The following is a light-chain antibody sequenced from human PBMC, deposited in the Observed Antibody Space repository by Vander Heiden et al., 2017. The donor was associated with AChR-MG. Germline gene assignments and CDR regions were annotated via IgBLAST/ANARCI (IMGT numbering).Light chain of an antibody. CDR1: QSVSSN. CDR3: QQYNNWPPEYT. V-gene: IGKV3-15*01. J-gene: IGKJ2*01. CDR2: GAS. Sequence: IVMTQSPATLSVSPGDRATLSCRASQSVSSNLAWYQQKPGQAPRLLIYGASTRATGIPARFSGSGSGTEFTLTISSLQSEDFAVYYCQQYNNWPPEYTFGQGTKLEIK.